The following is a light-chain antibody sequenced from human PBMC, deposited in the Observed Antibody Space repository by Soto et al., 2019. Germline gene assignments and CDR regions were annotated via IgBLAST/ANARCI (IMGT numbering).Light chain of an antibody. V-gene: IGKV1-33*01. CDR2: DAS. CDR1: QDISNY. J-gene: IGKJ5*01. CDR3: QQYDNLPIT. Sequence: DIQMTQSPSSVSASVGDRFTITCRASQDISNYLNWYQQKPGKAPKLLIYDASNLETGVPSRFSGSGSGTDFTFTISSLQPEDIATYYCQQYDNLPITFGQGTRLEIK.